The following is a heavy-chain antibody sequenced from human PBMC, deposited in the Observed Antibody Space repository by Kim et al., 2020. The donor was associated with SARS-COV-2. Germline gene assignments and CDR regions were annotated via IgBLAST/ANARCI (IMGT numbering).Heavy chain of an antibody. D-gene: IGHD1-7*01. J-gene: IGHJ4*02. Sequence: ASVKVSCKASGYTFTGYYMHWVRQAPGQGLEWMGCINPNSGGTNYAQKFQGRVTMTRDTSISTAYMELSRLRSDDTAVYYCARDNWNYEGDFDYWGQGTLVTVSS. CDR3: ARDNWNYEGDFDY. V-gene: IGHV1-2*02. CDR1: GYTFTGYY. CDR2: INPNSGGT.